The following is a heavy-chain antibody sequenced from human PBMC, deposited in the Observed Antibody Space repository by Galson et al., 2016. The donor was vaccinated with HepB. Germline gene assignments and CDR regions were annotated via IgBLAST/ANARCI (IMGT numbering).Heavy chain of an antibody. CDR1: GGSISSGAYY. V-gene: IGHV4-31*03. J-gene: IGHJ5*02. CDR3: ARDSRSHGVAAADP. CDR2: IYYSGSA. Sequence: TLSLTCTVSGGSISSGAYYWSWIRQHPGKGLEWIGYIYYSGSAYYNPSLKSRVTISIDTSKNQFSLKLSSVTAADTAVYYCARDSRSHGVAAADPWGQGTLVTVSS. D-gene: IGHD4-17*01.